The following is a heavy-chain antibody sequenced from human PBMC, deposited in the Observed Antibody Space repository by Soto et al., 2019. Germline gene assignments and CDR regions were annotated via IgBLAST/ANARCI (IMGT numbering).Heavy chain of an antibody. D-gene: IGHD3-22*01. Sequence: QVQLQESGPGLVKPSETLSLTCTVSGGSISSYYWSWIRQPPGKGLEWIGYIYYSGSTNYNPCLTSRVLISVAKYKNHFTLTRSSVTAADTDVYYCARDWWCYDRERAFDILGQGTIVTVSS. CDR1: GGSISSYY. CDR3: ARDWWCYDRERAFDI. J-gene: IGHJ3*02. CDR2: IYYSGST. V-gene: IGHV4-59*01.